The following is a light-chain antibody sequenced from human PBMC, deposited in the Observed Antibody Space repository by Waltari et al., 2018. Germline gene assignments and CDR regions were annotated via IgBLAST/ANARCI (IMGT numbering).Light chain of an antibody. CDR3: CSYAGSGTYV. V-gene: IGLV2-23*02. CDR1: NSDVGNYNL. J-gene: IGLJ1*01. Sequence: QSALTQPASVSGTPGQSIPISCTGTNSDVGNYNLVSWYHHHPGEAPKLMICEVIKRPSGVSNRFSGSKSGNTASLTISGLQAEDEADYYCCSYAGSGTYVFGTGTKVTVL. CDR2: EVI.